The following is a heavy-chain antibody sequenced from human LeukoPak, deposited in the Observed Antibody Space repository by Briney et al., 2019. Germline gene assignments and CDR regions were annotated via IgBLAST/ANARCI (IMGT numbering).Heavy chain of an antibody. Sequence: GGSLRLSCEASGFTFSSYAMSWVGQAPPKGLDWVSAISGSDDRSYYADSVRGRFSISRDSSKSTLFLQMDSLRAEDTAVYYCAKGRFCTGSGCYSTAPDYWGQGTLVTVSS. J-gene: IGHJ4*02. CDR2: ISGSDDRS. D-gene: IGHD2-15*01. CDR3: AKGRFCTGSGCYSTAPDY. V-gene: IGHV3-23*01. CDR1: GFTFSSYA.